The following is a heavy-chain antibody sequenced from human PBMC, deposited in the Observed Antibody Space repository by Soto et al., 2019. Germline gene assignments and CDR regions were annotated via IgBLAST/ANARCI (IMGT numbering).Heavy chain of an antibody. Sequence: SETLSLTCAVYGGSFSGYYWSWIRQPPGKGLEWIGEINHSGSTNYNPSLKSRVTISVDTSKNQFSLKLSSVTAADTAVYYCARGGHYGSGSIDYWGQGTLVTVSS. J-gene: IGHJ4*02. CDR3: ARGGHYGSGSIDY. CDR1: GGSFSGYY. CDR2: INHSGST. D-gene: IGHD3-10*01. V-gene: IGHV4-34*01.